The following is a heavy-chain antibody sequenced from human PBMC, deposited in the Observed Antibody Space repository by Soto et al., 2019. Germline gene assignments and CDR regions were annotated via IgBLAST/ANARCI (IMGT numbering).Heavy chain of an antibody. CDR3: ERGTGDLEYYYGMDV. CDR1: GFSLSSYA. Sequence: GSLRVCCAPSGFSLSSYAMHWVGQAPGKGLEWVAVISYDGSNKSYADSVKGRFTISRDNSKNTLYLQMNSLRAEDTAVYYCERGTGDLEYYYGMDVWGQGTTVTVPS. J-gene: IGHJ6*02. V-gene: IGHV3-30-3*01. D-gene: IGHD7-27*01. CDR2: ISYDGSNK.